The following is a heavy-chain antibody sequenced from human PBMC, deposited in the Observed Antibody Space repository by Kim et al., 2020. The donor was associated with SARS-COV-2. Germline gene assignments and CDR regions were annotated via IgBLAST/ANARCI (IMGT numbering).Heavy chain of an antibody. CDR3: ARDGD. V-gene: IGHV3-7*01. J-gene: IGHJ4*02. Sequence: KQDGSEKYYVASVKGRFTISRGNATNSLYLQMNSLRAEDTAMYYCARDGDWGQGTLVTVSS. CDR2: KQDGSEK.